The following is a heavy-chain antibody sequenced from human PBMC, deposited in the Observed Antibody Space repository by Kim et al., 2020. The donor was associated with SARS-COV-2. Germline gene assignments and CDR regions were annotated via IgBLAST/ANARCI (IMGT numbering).Heavy chain of an antibody. D-gene: IGHD6-13*01. CDR3: AKRDSSSWYNYYYYGMDV. V-gene: IGHV3-30*02. J-gene: IGHJ6*02. Sequence: KGRFTISRDNYNNTLYLQMNSLRAEDTAVYYCAKRDSSSWYNYYYYGMDVWGQGTTVTVSS.